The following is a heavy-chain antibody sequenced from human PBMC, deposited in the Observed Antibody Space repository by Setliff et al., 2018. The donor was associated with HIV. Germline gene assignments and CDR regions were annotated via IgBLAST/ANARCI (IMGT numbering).Heavy chain of an antibody. J-gene: IGHJ4*02. CDR3: ARERITMIRGVNGDY. Sequence: ASVKVSCKAFGDTVTGHSIHWVRQAPGQRLEWMGWLNTGNGKTKYSQRFQDRVTFTRDTSARTAYMELRSLRSEDSAVYFCARERITMIRGVNGDYWGQGTLVTVSS. V-gene: IGHV1-3*04. CDR2: LNTGNGKT. CDR1: GDTVTGHS. D-gene: IGHD3-10*01.